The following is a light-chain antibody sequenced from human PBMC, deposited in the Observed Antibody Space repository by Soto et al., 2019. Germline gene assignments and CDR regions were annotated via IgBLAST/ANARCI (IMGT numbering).Light chain of an antibody. J-gene: IGKJ4*01. CDR2: AAS. CDR1: QSVSST. CDR3: QQYNSWPLT. V-gene: IGKV3-15*01. Sequence: EIVMTQSPATLSVSPRERATLSCRASQSVSSTLAWYQQKPGQAPRLLIYAASTRATDIPARFSGSGSGTDFTLTISSLQSEDFAVYYCQQYNSWPLTFGGGTKVDIK.